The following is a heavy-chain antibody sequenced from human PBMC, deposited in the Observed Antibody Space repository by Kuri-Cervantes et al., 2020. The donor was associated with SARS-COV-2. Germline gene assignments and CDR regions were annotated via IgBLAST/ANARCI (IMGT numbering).Heavy chain of an antibody. CDR2: VNPNNGDT. CDR1: GYTFINYY. J-gene: IGHJ4*02. D-gene: IGHD4-23*01. CDR3: TREAHGGHHDY. V-gene: IGHV1-46*01. Sequence: ASVKVSCKPSGYTFINYYIHWVRQAPGQGLEWMGIVNPNNGDTNYAQKFQARITMTRDTSTSTVYMELSSLRSEDTAVYFCTREAHGGHHDYWGQGTLVTVSS.